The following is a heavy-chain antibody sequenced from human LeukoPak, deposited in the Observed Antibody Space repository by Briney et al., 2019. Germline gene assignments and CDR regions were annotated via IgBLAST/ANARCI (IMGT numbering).Heavy chain of an antibody. CDR2: IYRGGFT. J-gene: IGHJ4*02. D-gene: IGHD1-1*01. CDR1: GFTVSSNY. Sequence: PGGSLRLSCAASGFTVSSNYMSWVRQAPGKGLEWVSVIYRGGFTNYADSVKGRFIISRDNSKNTLYLQLNSLRAEDTAVYYCARDLPHQLSQVFTYWGQGTLVTVSS. CDR3: ARDLPHQLSQVFTY. V-gene: IGHV3-53*01.